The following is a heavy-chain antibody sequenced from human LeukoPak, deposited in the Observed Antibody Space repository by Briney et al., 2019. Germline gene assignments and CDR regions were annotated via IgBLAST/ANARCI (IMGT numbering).Heavy chain of an antibody. D-gene: IGHD4-17*01. CDR3: AKVSFGAYGFDS. CDR2: INGDGSST. CDR1: GFTFRSYW. J-gene: IGHJ4*02. Sequence: GGSLRLSCEASGFTFRSYWMHWVRQAPGKGLVWVSRINGDGSSTSYADSVKGRFTISRDNAKNTLYLQMNSLRAEDSAVYYCAKVSFGAYGFDSWGQGTLVTVSS. V-gene: IGHV3-74*01.